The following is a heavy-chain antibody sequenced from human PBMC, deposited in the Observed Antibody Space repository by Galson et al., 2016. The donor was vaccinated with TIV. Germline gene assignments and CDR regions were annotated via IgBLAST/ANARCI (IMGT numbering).Heavy chain of an antibody. V-gene: IGHV3-74*01. CDR2: INGDGSSS. Sequence: SLRLACAASGFTFRSYWMHWVRQAPGKGPMWVARINGDGSSSDYADSGEGRFTISRDNAKTTLSLQMNSLRTEDTAVYFCARALDYFKSSAYSYRSDFYYYAMDAWGLGTTVTVPS. CDR1: GFTFRSYW. CDR3: ARALDYFKSSAYSYRSDFYYYAMDA. J-gene: IGHJ6*02. D-gene: IGHD2/OR15-2a*01.